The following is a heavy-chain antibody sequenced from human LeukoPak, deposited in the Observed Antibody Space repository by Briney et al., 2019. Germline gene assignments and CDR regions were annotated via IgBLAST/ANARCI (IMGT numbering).Heavy chain of an antibody. CDR3: ARENGEDNDFWTGSNWFDS. D-gene: IGHD3/OR15-3a*01. CDR2: ISSSAITI. J-gene: IGHJ5*01. Sequence: GGSLRLSCAVSGFTFSNYWMSWVRQAPGKGLEWVAFISSSAITIYYADSVKGRFTISRDNAKNSLYLQMNSLRTEDTALYYCARENGEDNDFWTGSNWFDSWGQGTLVTVSS. V-gene: IGHV3-48*04. CDR1: GFTFSNYW.